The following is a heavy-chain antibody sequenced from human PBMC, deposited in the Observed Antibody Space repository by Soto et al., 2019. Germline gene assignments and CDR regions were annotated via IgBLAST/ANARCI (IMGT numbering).Heavy chain of an antibody. D-gene: IGHD6-6*01. CDR3: AKDGGLYSSSWGYYYYGMDV. J-gene: IGHJ6*02. Sequence: GGSLRLSCAASGFTFSSYGMHWVRQAPGKGLEWVAVISYDGSNKYYADSVKGRFTISRDNSKNTLYLQMNSLRAEDTAVYYCAKDGGLYSSSWGYYYYGMDVWGQGTTVTVSS. CDR2: ISYDGSNK. CDR1: GFTFSSYG. V-gene: IGHV3-30*18.